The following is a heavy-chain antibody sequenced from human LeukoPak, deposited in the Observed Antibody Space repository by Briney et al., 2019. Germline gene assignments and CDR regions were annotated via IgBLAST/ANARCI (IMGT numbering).Heavy chain of an antibody. CDR2: INHSGST. J-gene: IGHJ4*02. Sequence: KPSETLSLTCAVYGGSFSGYYWSWIRQPPGKGLEWIGEINHSGSTNYNPSLKSRVTISVDTSKNQFSLKLSSVTAADTVVYYCARGIDYWGQGTLVTVSS. CDR1: GGSFSGYY. V-gene: IGHV4-34*01. CDR3: ARGIDY.